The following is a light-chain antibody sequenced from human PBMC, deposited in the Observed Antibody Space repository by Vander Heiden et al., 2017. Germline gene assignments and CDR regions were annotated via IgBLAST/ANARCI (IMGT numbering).Light chain of an antibody. CDR1: SSNIGAGYD. V-gene: IGLV1-40*01. CDR2: GNN. CDR3: QSYDTSLYWV. Sequence: QSVLTQPTSVSGAPGQRVTISCTGNSSNIGAGYDVHWYQQLPGTAPKLLIYGNNNRPSGVPDRFSGSKSGTSASLAITGLQAEDEADYYCQSYDTSLYWVFGGGTKLTV. J-gene: IGLJ3*02.